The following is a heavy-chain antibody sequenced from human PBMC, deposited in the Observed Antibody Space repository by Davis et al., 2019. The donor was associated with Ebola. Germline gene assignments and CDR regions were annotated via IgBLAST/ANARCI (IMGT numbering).Heavy chain of an antibody. J-gene: IGHJ6*04. CDR3: AKTRYSSSSYYGMDV. Sequence: GGSLRLSCAASGFTFSSYGMHWVRQAPGKGLEWVAVIWYDGSNKYYADSVKGRFTISRDNSKNTLYLQMNSLRAEDTAVYYCAKTRYSSSSYYGMDVWGKGTTVTVSS. V-gene: IGHV3-30*02. CDR1: GFTFSSYG. CDR2: IWYDGSNK. D-gene: IGHD6-13*01.